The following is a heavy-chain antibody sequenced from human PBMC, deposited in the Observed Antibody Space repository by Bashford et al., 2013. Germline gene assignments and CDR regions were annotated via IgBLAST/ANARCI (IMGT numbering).Heavy chain of an antibody. Sequence: ASVKVSCKASGYSFTTYDINWVRQATGQGLEWMGWMNPNNGNTGYAQKFQGRVTMTRDTSIYTAYMELSSLTSDDTAVYYCARGRGYCRGNTCYSPLVYWGQGTPVTVSS. CDR3: ARGRGYCRGNTCYSPLVY. J-gene: IGHJ4*02. D-gene: IGHD2-15*01. CDR2: MNPNNGNT. V-gene: IGHV1-8*01. CDR1: GYSFTTYD.